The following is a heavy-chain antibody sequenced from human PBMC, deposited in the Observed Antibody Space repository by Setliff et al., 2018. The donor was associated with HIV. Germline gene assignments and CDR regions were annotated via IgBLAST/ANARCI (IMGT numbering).Heavy chain of an antibody. CDR1: GFTFSSYG. CDR2: IRYDGSNK. Sequence: PGGSLRLSCAASGFTFSSYGMHWVRQAPGKGLEWVAFIRYDGSNKYYADSVKGRFTISRDNSKNTLYLQMNSLRAEDTAVYYCAKEASHYYDSSGYPEGPNFDYWGQGTLVTVSS. D-gene: IGHD3-22*01. V-gene: IGHV3-30*02. CDR3: AKEASHYYDSSGYPEGPNFDY. J-gene: IGHJ4*02.